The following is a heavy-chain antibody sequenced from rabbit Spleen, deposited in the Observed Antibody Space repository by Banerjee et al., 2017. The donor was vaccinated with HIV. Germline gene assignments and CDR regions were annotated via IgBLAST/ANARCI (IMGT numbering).Heavy chain of an antibody. D-gene: IGHD8-1*01. CDR1: GFSFSSINY. V-gene: IGHV1S45*01. CDR3: ARDTGSSFSSYGMDL. CDR2: IYGDRSGST. Sequence: QEQLVESGGGLVKPEGSLTLTCTASGFSFSSINYMCWVRQAPGKGLECIACIYGDRSGSTYYANWAKGRFTISRTSSTTVTLQMTSLTAADTATYFCARDTGSSFSSYGMDLWGQGTLVTVS. J-gene: IGHJ6*01.